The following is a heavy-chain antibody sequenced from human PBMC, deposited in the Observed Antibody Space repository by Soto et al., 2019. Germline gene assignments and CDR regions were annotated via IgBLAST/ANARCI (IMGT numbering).Heavy chain of an antibody. CDR3: ARDVAATPPDYYYYGMDV. Sequence: GASVNVSCKASGYTFTSYGISWVRQAPGQGLEWMGWISAYNGNTNDAQKLQGRVNMTTDTSTSTAYMELRSLRSDDTAVYYCARDVAATPPDYYYYGMDVWGQGTTVTVSS. CDR1: GYTFTSYG. V-gene: IGHV1-18*01. D-gene: IGHD2-15*01. J-gene: IGHJ6*02. CDR2: ISAYNGNT.